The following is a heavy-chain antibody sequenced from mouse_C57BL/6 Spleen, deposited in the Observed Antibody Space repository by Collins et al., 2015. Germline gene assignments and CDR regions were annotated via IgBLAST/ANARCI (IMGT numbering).Heavy chain of an antibody. CDR1: GYTFTSYW. D-gene: IGHD1-1*02. V-gene: IGHV1-50*01. Sequence: QVQLQQPGAELVKPGASVKLSCKASGYTFTSYWMQWVKQRPGQGLEWIGEIDPSDSYTNYNQKFKGKATLTVDTSSSTAYMQLSSLTSEDSAVYYCARVLWGAFAYWGQGTLVTVSA. J-gene: IGHJ3*01. CDR3: ARVLWGAFAY. CDR2: IDPSDSYT.